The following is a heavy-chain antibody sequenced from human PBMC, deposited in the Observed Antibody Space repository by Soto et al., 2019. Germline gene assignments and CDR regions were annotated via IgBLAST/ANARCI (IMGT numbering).Heavy chain of an antibody. CDR1: GFTFSDYY. V-gene: IGHV3-11*06. J-gene: IGHJ4*02. Sequence: QVQLVESGGGLVKPGGSLRLACAASGFTFSDYYMSWVRQAPGKGLEWVSFISLGDSYKKTADSVKGRFTISRDNAQNALYRLMNSLRAEDTGLYYCVRESRTDEDGYDARGYYFDYWGQGTLVTVSS. CDR2: ISLGDSYK. CDR3: VRESRTDEDGYDARGYYFDY. D-gene: IGHD5-12*01.